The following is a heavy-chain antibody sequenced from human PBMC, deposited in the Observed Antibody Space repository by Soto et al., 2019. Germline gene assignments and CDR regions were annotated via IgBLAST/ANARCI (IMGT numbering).Heavy chain of an antibody. CDR3: ARDPVGLTHFDY. D-gene: IGHD1-26*01. V-gene: IGHV4-59*01. CDR2: IYYIGRT. J-gene: IGHJ4*02. Sequence: QVQLQESGPGLVKPSETLSLTCTVSGDSIGTYYWNWIRQPLGKGPEWIGYIYYIGRTNYNPSLRSRVTMSLDTSKNLISLNLNSVTAADTAVYYCARDPVGLTHFDYWGQGILVTVSS. CDR1: GDSIGTYY.